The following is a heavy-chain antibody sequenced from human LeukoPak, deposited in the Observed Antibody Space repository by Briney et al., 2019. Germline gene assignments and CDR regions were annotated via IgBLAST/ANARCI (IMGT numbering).Heavy chain of an antibody. J-gene: IGHJ3*02. CDR2: IRSKANSYAA. Sequence: GGSLGLSCAASGFTFSGSAMHWVRQASGKGLEWVGRIRSKANSYAAAYAASVEGRFTISRDDSKNTAYLQMNSLKTEDTAVYYCTSSDSSGYYPDAFDIWGQGTMVTVSS. D-gene: IGHD3-22*01. CDR3: TSSDSSGYYPDAFDI. CDR1: GFTFSGSA. V-gene: IGHV3-73*01.